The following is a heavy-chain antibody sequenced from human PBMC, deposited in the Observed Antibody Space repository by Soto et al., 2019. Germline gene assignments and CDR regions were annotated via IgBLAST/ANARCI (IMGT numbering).Heavy chain of an antibody. V-gene: IGHV4-4*02. D-gene: IGHD1-1*01. CDR1: GGSISSDNW. J-gene: IGHJ1*01. CDR3: ARAAVATGCFEF. Sequence: SGTPALTCAVSGGSISSDNWWTWVRQSPGKGLEWMGEIYHSGRTTYSPSLKSRVAMSVDKSNNQFSLKLNSVTAADTAMYYCARAAVATGCFEFWGQGALVTVSS. CDR2: IYHSGRT.